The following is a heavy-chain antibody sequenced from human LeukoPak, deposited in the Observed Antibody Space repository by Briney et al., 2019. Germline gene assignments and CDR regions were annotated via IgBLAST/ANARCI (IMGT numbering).Heavy chain of an antibody. V-gene: IGHV3-21*01. CDR3: ARGPTYYYDSSGYYQVDY. D-gene: IGHD3-22*01. Sequence: GGSLRLSCAASGFTFSSYSMNWVRQAPGKGLEWVSSISSSSSYIYYADSVKGRFTISRDNAKNSLYLQMNSLRAEDTVVYYCARGPTYYYDSSGYYQVDYWGQGTLVTVSS. CDR2: ISSSSSYI. CDR1: GFTFSSYS. J-gene: IGHJ4*02.